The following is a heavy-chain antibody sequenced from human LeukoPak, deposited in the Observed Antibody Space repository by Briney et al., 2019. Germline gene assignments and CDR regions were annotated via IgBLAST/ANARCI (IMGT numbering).Heavy chain of an antibody. CDR1: GYTFTSYG. D-gene: IGHD5-24*01. V-gene: IGHV1-18*01. CDR2: ISAYNGNT. J-gene: IGHJ1*01. Sequence: ASVKVSCKASGYTFTSYGISWVRQAPGQGLEWMGWISAYNGNTNYAQKLQGRVTMTTDTSTSTAYMELRSLRFDDTAVYYCARDLDGYNYSDEYFQHWGQGTLVTVSS. CDR3: ARDLDGYNYSDEYFQH.